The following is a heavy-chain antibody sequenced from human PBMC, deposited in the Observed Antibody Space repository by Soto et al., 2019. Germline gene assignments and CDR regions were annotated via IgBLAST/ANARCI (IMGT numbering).Heavy chain of an antibody. Sequence: SETLSLTCTVSGGSISSYYWSWIRQPPGKGLEWIGYIYYSGSTNYNPSLKSRVTISVDTSKNQFSLKLSSVTAADTAVYYCASLYSSGWFEYFQHWGQGTLVTVSS. CDR1: GGSISSYY. V-gene: IGHV4-59*01. D-gene: IGHD6-19*01. J-gene: IGHJ1*01. CDR2: IYYSGST. CDR3: ASLYSSGWFEYFQH.